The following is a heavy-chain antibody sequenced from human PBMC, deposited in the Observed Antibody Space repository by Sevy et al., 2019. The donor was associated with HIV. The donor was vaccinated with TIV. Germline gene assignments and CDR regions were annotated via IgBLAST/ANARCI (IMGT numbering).Heavy chain of an antibody. CDR1: GFPLSTYW. Sequence: GGSLRLSCAASGFPLSTYWMTWVRQAPGKGLEWVANVNQHGSKKYYLDSVKGRFTISRDKAKNSVYLQMNSLRDEETAIYFCAREIAGAGSYWGQGTLVTVSS. J-gene: IGHJ4*02. CDR2: VNQHGSKK. D-gene: IGHD6-13*01. V-gene: IGHV3-7*01. CDR3: AREIAGAGSY.